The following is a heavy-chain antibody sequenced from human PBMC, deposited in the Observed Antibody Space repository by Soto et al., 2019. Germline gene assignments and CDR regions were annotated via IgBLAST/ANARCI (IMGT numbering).Heavy chain of an antibody. V-gene: IGHV1-3*01. Sequence: ASVKVSCKASGYTFTSYAMHWVRQAPGQRLEWMGWINAGNGNTKYSQKFQGRVTITRDTSASTAYMELSSLRSEDTAVYYCARDRGYYYDSSGYFWTSDYWGQGTLVTVSS. CDR2: INAGNGNT. CDR3: ARDRGYYYDSSGYFWTSDY. D-gene: IGHD3-22*01. J-gene: IGHJ4*02. CDR1: GYTFTSYA.